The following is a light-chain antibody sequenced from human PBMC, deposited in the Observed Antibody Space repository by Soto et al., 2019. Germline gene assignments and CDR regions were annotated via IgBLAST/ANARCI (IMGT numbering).Light chain of an antibody. J-gene: IGKJ5*01. Sequence: EIVMTQSPATLSVSPGETATLSCRAGQGVTTNFAWYQQKSGQSPRLLIYDVSIRATGVPARFSGTGSETDFTLTISGLQSEDSAVYFCQQYNNWPFSFGQGTRLGI. CDR1: QGVTTN. CDR2: DVS. V-gene: IGKV3-15*01. CDR3: QQYNNWPFS.